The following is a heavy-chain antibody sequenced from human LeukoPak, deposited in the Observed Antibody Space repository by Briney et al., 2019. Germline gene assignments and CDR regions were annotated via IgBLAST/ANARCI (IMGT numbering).Heavy chain of an antibody. CDR2: MNPNSGNT. CDR1: GYTFTSYD. V-gene: IGHV1-8*01. CDR3: ARGDITIFGVVTSDY. Sequence: ASVKVSFKASGYTFTSYDIHWVRQAPGQGLEWMGWMNPNSGNTGYAQKFQGRVTMTRNTSISTAYMELSSLRSEDTAVYYCARGDITIFGVVTSDYWGQGTLVTVSS. D-gene: IGHD3-3*01. J-gene: IGHJ4*02.